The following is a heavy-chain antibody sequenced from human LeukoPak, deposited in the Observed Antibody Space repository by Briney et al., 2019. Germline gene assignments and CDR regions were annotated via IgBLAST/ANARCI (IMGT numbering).Heavy chain of an antibody. CDR3: AKAKWELYYYALDV. CDR1: GFIFSSHA. Sequence: GSLRLSCAASGFIFSSHAMTWVRQAPGKGLEWVSAIRGSGGSTYYADSVKGRFTISRDNSKNTLYLQMNSLRAEDTAVYYCAKAKWELYYYALDVWGQGTTVTVSS. CDR2: IRGSGGST. D-gene: IGHD1-26*01. J-gene: IGHJ6*02. V-gene: IGHV3-23*01.